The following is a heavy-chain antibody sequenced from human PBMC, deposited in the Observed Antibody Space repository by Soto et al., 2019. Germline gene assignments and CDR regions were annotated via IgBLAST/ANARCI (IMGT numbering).Heavy chain of an antibody. V-gene: IGHV3-21*01. D-gene: IGHD2-15*01. CDR2: ISSSSSYI. J-gene: IGHJ4*02. CDR3: ARTGKLGYCSGGSCDLDNSFDY. CDR1: GFTFSSYS. Sequence: EVQLVESGGGLVKPGGSLRLSCAASGFTFSSYSMNWVRQAPGKGREWVSSISSSSSYIYDADSLKGRFTISRDNAKNSPYPQMNSLRAEETAVYYCARTGKLGYCSGGSCDLDNSFDYWGQGTLVTVSS.